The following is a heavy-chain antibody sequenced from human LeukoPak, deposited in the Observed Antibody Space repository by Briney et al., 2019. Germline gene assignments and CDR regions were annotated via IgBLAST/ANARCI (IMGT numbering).Heavy chain of an antibody. J-gene: IGHJ4*02. Sequence: GGSLRLSCXXSGFTFSTYWMAWVRQAPGKGLEWVATIKPDGGDKYYVDSVKGRFTISRDNARNSLFLQMNSLRAEDTAVYCCARDRSTVAGIDYWGQGTLVTVSS. D-gene: IGHD6-19*01. CDR3: ARDRSTVAGIDY. CDR2: IKPDGGDK. V-gene: IGHV3-7*01. CDR1: GFTFSTYW.